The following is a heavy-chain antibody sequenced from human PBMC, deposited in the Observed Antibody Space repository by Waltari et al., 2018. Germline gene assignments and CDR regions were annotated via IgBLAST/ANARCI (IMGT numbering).Heavy chain of an antibody. CDR3: ARDYYCSSTSCYTYYYYGMDV. J-gene: IGHJ6*02. D-gene: IGHD2-2*01. CDR1: GFTFSRYW. V-gene: IGHV3-7*04. Sequence: DVQLVESGGGLVQPGGSLRLSCAASGFTFSRYWMSWVRQAPGKGLEWVANIKQDGSEGYYVDSVKGRFTVSRDNAKNSLYLQMNSLRAEDTAVYYCARDYYCSSTSCYTYYYYGMDVWGQGTTVTVSS. CDR2: IKQDGSEG.